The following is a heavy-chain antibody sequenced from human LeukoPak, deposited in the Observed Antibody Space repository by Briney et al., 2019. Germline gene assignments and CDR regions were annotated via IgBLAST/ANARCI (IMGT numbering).Heavy chain of an antibody. D-gene: IGHD6-13*01. CDR1: GYTFISYG. CDR2: ISAYNGNT. J-gene: IGHJ6*03. Sequence: ASVKVSCKASGYTFISYGISWVRQAPGQGLEWMGWISAYNGNTNYAQKLQGRVTMTTDTSTSTAYMELRSLRSDDTAVYYCARDYSTYYYYYYMDVWGKGTTVTISS. CDR3: ARDYSTYYYYYYMDV. V-gene: IGHV1-18*01.